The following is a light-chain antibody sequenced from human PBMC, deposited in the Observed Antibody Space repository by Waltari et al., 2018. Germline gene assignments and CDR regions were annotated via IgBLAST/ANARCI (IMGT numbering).Light chain of an antibody. Sequence: DIQMTQSPSTLSASVGDRVTITCRASQSISSWLAWYQQKPGKAPKLLIYKASSLESGVPSMFSGSVSGTEFTRAISSLQPDDFATYFCQQYNSYPYTFGQGTKLEIK. J-gene: IGKJ2*01. CDR2: KAS. CDR1: QSISSW. V-gene: IGKV1-5*03. CDR3: QQYNSYPYT.